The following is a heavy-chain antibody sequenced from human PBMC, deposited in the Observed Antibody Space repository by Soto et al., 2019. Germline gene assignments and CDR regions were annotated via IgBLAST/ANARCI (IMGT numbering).Heavy chain of an antibody. J-gene: IGHJ4*02. CDR1: GYTFTSYD. CDR2: MNPHSGNT. V-gene: IGHV1-8*01. D-gene: IGHD2-15*01. CDR3: ARVASGGTYYFDY. Sequence: QVQLVQSGAEVKKPGASVKVSCKASGYTFTSYDINWVRQATGQGLEWMGWMNPHSGNTGFAQKFQGRLTMTRDTSKSTAYMEVSSLRSEDTAIFYCARVASGGTYYFDYWGQETLVTVSS.